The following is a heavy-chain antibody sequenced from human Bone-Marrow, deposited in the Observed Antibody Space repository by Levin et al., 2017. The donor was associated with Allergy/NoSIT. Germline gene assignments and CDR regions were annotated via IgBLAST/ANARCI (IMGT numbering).Heavy chain of an antibody. CDR2: IYYSGSA. CDR3: ARSEIGLWFGNLPTTYMDV. Sequence: RPSETLSLTCTVSGGSISSGGYYWSWIRQLPGKGLECIGYIYYSGSAYSNPSLKSRLSISVDTSKNQFSLKLHSVTAADTAVYYCARSEIGLWFGNLPTTYMDVWGKGTTVTVSS. CDR1: GGSISSGGYY. J-gene: IGHJ6*03. D-gene: IGHD3-10*01. V-gene: IGHV4-31*03.